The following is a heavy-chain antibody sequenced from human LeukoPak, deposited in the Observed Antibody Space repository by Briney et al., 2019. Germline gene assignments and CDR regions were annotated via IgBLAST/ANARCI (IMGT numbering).Heavy chain of an antibody. Sequence: ASVKVSCKASGYTFTNYDIMWVRQATGQGPEWMGWMNSNSGNTGYAQKFQGRVTMTRNTSISTAYMELSSLRSEDTAVYYCARHSSSGFDYWGQGTLVTVSS. V-gene: IGHV1-8*01. D-gene: IGHD6-6*01. CDR3: ARHSSSGFDY. CDR1: GYTFTNYD. CDR2: MNSNSGNT. J-gene: IGHJ4*02.